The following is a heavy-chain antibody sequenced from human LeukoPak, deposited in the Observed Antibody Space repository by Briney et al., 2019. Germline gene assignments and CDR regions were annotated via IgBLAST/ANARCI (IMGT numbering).Heavy chain of an antibody. CDR2: INPNSGGT. CDR1: GYTFTVYY. Sequence: ATVTVSFKASGYTFTVYYMHWVRQAPGQGLEWVGWINPNSGGTNYAQKFQGRVTMTRDTSISTAYMELSRLRSDDTAVYYCARISSSYIDAFDIWGQGTMVTVSS. CDR3: ARISSSYIDAFDI. D-gene: IGHD6-6*01. J-gene: IGHJ3*02. V-gene: IGHV1-2*02.